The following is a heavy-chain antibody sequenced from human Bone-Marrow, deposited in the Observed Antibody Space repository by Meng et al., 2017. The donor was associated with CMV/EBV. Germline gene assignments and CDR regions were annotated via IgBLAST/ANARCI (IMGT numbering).Heavy chain of an antibody. CDR3: ARDVVVIPAAIYYGMDV. D-gene: IGHD2-2*01. CDR2: ISSSSSYI. Sequence: GGSLRLSCAASGFTFSSYAMHWVRQAPGKGLEWVSSISSSSSYIYYADSVKGRFTISRDNAKNSLYLQMNSLRAEDTAVYYCARDVVVIPAAIYYGMDVWGQGTTVTVSS. CDR1: GFTFSSYA. V-gene: IGHV3-21*01. J-gene: IGHJ6*02.